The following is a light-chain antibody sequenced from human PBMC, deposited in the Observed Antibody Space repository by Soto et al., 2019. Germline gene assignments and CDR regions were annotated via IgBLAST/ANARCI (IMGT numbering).Light chain of an antibody. CDR1: SSDIGAYNY. J-gene: IGLJ2*01. V-gene: IGLV2-14*01. Sequence: QSALTQPPSASGSPGQSVTISCTGTSSDIGAYNYVSWYQKYPGKAPKPIIYEVSNRPSGVSNRFSGSKSGNTASLTISGLQAEDEADYYCTSYTNINTVIFGGGTKLTVL. CDR3: TSYTNINTVI. CDR2: EVS.